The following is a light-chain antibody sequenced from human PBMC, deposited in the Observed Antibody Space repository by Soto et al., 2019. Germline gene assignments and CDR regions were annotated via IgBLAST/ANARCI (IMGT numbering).Light chain of an antibody. V-gene: IGKV1-5*01. CDR2: DAS. CDR1: QSITSW. Sequence: DLQMTQSPSTLSASVGDRITITCRASQSITSWLAWYQQKPGKAPKLLIYDASSLESGVPSRFSGSGSGTEFTLTISSLQPDDFATYYCQQYQIDWTFGQGTKVDIK. J-gene: IGKJ1*01. CDR3: QQYQIDWT.